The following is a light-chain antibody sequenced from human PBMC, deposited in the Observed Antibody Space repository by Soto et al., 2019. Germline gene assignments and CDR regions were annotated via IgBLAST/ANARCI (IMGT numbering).Light chain of an antibody. CDR3: QQRSNWHNT. J-gene: IGKJ2*01. V-gene: IGKV3-11*01. CDR1: QSVSSY. CDR2: DAS. Sequence: EIVLTQSPAILSLSPGERATLSCRASQSVSSYLAWYQQKPGQAPRLLIYDASNRATGIPARFSGSGSGTDFTLTVSSLEPEDFAVYHCQQRSNWHNTFGQGTKLEIK.